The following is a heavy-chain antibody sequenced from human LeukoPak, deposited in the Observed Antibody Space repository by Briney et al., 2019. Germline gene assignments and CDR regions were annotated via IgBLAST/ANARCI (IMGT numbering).Heavy chain of an antibody. Sequence: GGSLRLSCAASGFTFSTYEINWVRQAPGKGLEWISYISGSADTAYYADSVEGRFTMSRDNAKNSLYLQMNSLRAEDTAVYYCAELGITMIGGVWGKGTTVTISS. CDR2: ISGSADTA. J-gene: IGHJ6*04. CDR3: AELGITMIGGV. V-gene: IGHV3-48*03. CDR1: GFTFSTYE. D-gene: IGHD3-10*02.